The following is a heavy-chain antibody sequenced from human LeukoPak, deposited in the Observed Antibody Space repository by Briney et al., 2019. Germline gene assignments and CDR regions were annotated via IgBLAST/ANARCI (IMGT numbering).Heavy chain of an antibody. CDR2: IYTSGST. Sequence: SETLSLTCTVSGGSISSGSYYWSWIRQPAGKGLEWIGRIYTSGSTNYNPSLKSRVTISVDTSKNQFSLKLSSVTAADTAVYYCASARNYYYYMDVWGKGTTVTVSS. V-gene: IGHV4-61*02. CDR1: GGSISSGSYY. CDR3: ASARNYYYYMDV. J-gene: IGHJ6*03.